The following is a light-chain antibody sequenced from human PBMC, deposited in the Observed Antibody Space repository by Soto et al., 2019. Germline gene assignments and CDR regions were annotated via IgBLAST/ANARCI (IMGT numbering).Light chain of an antibody. J-gene: IGKJ3*01. V-gene: IGKV3-20*01. Sequence: EIVLTQSPGTLSLSPGERATLSCRASQSVSSTYLAWYQQKPGQAPRLLIFGASSRATGIPDRFSGSGSGRHFALTISRLEPEDFAVYYCQQYGSSPQFTVGPGTKVDI. CDR1: QSVSSTY. CDR2: GAS. CDR3: QQYGSSPQFT.